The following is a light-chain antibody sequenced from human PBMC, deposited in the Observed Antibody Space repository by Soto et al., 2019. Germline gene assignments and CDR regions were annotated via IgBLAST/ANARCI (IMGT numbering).Light chain of an antibody. CDR1: SSNIGTGYN. CDR3: QSYDSSLSGGV. CDR2: GNS. V-gene: IGLV1-40*01. Sequence: QPVLTQPPSVSGAPGQRVTISCTGSSSNIGTGYNIHWYQQVPGTAPKLLIYGNSNRPSGVPDRFSGSKSGTSASLAITGLQAEDEADYYCQSYDSSLSGGVFGTGTKLTVL. J-gene: IGLJ1*01.